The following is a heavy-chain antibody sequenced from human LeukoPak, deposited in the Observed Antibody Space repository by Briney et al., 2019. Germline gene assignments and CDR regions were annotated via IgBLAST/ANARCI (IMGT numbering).Heavy chain of an antibody. D-gene: IGHD4-17*01. CDR1: RFSFSNYG. J-gene: IGHJ4*02. CDR3: ARDLPTVTTFLGGDY. CDR2: ISSSSSTI. V-gene: IGHV3-48*04. Sequence: GGSLRLSCAASRFSFSNYGMHWVRQAPGKGLEWVSYISSSSSTIYYADSVKGRFTISRDNAKNSLYLQMNSLRAEDTAVYYCARDLPTVTTFLGGDYWGQGTLVTVSS.